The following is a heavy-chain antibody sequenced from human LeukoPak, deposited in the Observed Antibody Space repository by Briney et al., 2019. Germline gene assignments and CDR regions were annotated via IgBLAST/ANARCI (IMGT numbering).Heavy chain of an antibody. V-gene: IGHV3-30*02. Sequence: PGGSLRLSCAASGFTFSSYGMHWVRQAPGKGLEWVAFIRYDGSNKYYADSVKGRFTISRDNSKNTLYLQMNSLRAEDTAVYYCAKDSTTIVVVPMGRSNWFDPWGQGTLVTVSS. CDR2: IRYDGSNK. CDR1: GFTFSSYG. D-gene: IGHD2-2*01. J-gene: IGHJ5*02. CDR3: AKDSTTIVVVPMGRSNWFDP.